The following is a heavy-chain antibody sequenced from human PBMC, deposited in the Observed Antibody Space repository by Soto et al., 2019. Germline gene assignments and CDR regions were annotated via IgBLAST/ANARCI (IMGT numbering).Heavy chain of an antibody. J-gene: IGHJ4*02. CDR2: LSYDGNNI. V-gene: IGHV3-30-3*01. CDR3: ASGPIGDAAMVTNYFDY. CDR1: GFTFSNYA. D-gene: IGHD5-18*01. Sequence: QVQLVESGGGVVQPGRSLRLSCAASGFTFSNYAIHWVRQAPGKGLEWVAVLSYDGNNIHYADSVKGRFTISRDNSKNTLFLQMNRLRTEDTALYYCASGPIGDAAMVTNYFDYWGQGTLVTVSS.